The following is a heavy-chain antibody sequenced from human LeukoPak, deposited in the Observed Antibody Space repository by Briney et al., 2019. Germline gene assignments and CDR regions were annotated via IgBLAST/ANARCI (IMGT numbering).Heavy chain of an antibody. V-gene: IGHV4-39*01. D-gene: IGHD6-13*01. CDR2: IYYSGST. CDR3: ARWGKSSSWYDY. J-gene: IGHJ4*02. CDR1: GGSISSYY. Sequence: PSETRSLTCTVSGGSISSYYWGWIRQPPGKGLEWIGSIYYSGSTYYNPSLKSRVTISVDTSKNQFSLKLSSVTAADTAVYYCARWGKSSSWYDYWGQGTLVTVSS.